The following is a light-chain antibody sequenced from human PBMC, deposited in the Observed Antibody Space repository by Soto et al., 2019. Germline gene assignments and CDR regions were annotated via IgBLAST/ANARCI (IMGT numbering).Light chain of an antibody. Sequence: ETVLTLSPGTLSLSPGEGATLSCRASQSVSSSYLAWYQQKPGQAPRLVIYGALSRATGIPDRFSGSGSGTDVTLTINRLETEDVAGYYCQQYGRSPRTFGQGTKVDI. CDR2: GAL. CDR1: QSVSSSY. CDR3: QQYGRSPRT. J-gene: IGKJ1*01. V-gene: IGKV3-20*01.